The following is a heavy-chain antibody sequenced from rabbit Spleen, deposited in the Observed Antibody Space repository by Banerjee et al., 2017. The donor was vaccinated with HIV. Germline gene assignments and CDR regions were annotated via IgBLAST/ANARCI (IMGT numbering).Heavy chain of an antibody. Sequence: EESGGDLVRPEESLTLTCKVSGFTLSTYWICWVRQASGKGLEWIGCFYGGDTAINDYATWAEGRLTISKTSSTTVTLQMTGLTAADTATYLCARCNDGGGYYLNLWGPGTLVTVS. D-gene: IGHD1-1*01. V-gene: IGHV1S45*01. CDR3: ARCNDGGGYYLNL. CDR2: FYGGDTAIN. CDR1: GFTLSTYW. J-gene: IGHJ4*01.